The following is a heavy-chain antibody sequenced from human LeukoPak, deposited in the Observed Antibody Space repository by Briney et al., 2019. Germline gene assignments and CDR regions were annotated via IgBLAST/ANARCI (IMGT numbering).Heavy chain of an antibody. J-gene: IGHJ4*02. Sequence: SETLSLTCTVSGGSIRSSSYYWGWIRQPPGKGLDWIGSIYYSGSTCYNASLKIRDTISVDTSKNQFSLKLNSVTAADTAVYFCARQVVAVAGTGYFDYWGQGTLVTVSS. V-gene: IGHV4-39*01. D-gene: IGHD6-19*01. CDR1: GGSIRSSSYY. CDR2: IYYSGST. CDR3: ARQVVAVAGTGYFDY.